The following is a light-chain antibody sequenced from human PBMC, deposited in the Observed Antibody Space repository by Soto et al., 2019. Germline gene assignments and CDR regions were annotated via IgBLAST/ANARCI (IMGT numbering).Light chain of an antibody. CDR2: TAS. CDR1: QSVNNK. J-gene: IGKJ1*01. Sequence: DIVMTQSPATLSVSPGERATLSCRASQSVNNKLAWYQKKPGQAPRLLIHTASIRATGIPVRFSGSVSGTDFTLTISSLQSEDFAVYFCQQYHHWKTFGQGTKVDIK. V-gene: IGKV3-15*01. CDR3: QQYHHWKT.